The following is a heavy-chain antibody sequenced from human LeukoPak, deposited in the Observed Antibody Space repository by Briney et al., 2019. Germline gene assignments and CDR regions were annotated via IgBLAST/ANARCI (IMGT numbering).Heavy chain of an antibody. J-gene: IGHJ4*02. CDR2: INPNSGGT. CDR3: ARDRSDWSRWHYFDY. D-gene: IGHD5-24*01. Sequence: ASVKVSCKASGYTFTGYYMHWVRQAPGQGLEWMGWINPNSGGTNYAQKFQGRVTMTRDTSISTAYMELSRLRSDDTAVYYCARDRSDWSRWHYFDYWGQGTLVTVSS. CDR1: GYTFTGYY. V-gene: IGHV1-2*02.